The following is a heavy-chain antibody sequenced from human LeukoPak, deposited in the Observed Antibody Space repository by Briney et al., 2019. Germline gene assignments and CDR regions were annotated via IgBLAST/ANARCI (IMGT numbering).Heavy chain of an antibody. J-gene: IGHJ4*02. D-gene: IGHD3-10*01. CDR3: ARDRAGQFDY. CDR1: GYTFTSYG. Sequence: ASVKVSCKASGYTFTSYGISWVRQAPGQRLEWMGWINAGNGATKYSQKFQGRVTITRDTSASTAYMELSSLTSEDTAVYYCARDRAGQFDYWGQGTLVTVSS. CDR2: INAGNGAT. V-gene: IGHV1-3*01.